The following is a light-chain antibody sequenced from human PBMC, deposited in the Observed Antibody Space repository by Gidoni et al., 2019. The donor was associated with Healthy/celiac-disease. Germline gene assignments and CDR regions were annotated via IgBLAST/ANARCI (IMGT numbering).Light chain of an antibody. J-gene: IGLJ1*01. CDR3: QAWDSSTNYV. Sequence: SYALTQPPSVSVSPGQTASITCSGDKLGDKYACWYQQKPGPSPVLVIYQDSKRPSGIPERFSGSNSGNTATLTISGTQAMDEADYYCQAWDSSTNYVFGTGTKVTVL. CDR2: QDS. CDR1: KLGDKY. V-gene: IGLV3-1*01.